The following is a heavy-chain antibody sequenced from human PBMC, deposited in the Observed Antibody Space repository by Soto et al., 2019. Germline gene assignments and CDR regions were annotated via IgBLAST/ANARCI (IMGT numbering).Heavy chain of an antibody. D-gene: IGHD2-2*01. CDR1: GYTFTSYG. CDR3: ARSDCSSTSCYAYSSSWYCY. J-gene: IGHJ4*02. CDR2: ISAYNGNT. V-gene: IGHV1-18*01. Sequence: ASVKVSCKASGYTFTSYGISWVRQAPGQGLEWMGWISAYNGNTNYAQKLQGRVTMTTDTSTSTAYMELRSLRSDDTAVYYCARSDCSSTSCYAYSSSWYCYWGQGTLVTVSS.